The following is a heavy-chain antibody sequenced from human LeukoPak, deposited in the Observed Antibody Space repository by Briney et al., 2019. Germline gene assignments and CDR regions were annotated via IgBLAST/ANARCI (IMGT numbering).Heavy chain of an antibody. CDR2: IYYSGST. CDR3: ARGPGYSSGWFDY. V-gene: IGHV4-39*07. Sequence: SETLSLTCTVSGGSISSSNYYWGWIRQPPGKGLEWIGNIYYSGSTYYNPSLKSRVTMSLDTSKNQFSLKLSSVTAADTAVYYCARGPGYSSGWFDYWGQGTLVTVSS. D-gene: IGHD6-19*01. CDR1: GGSISSSNYY. J-gene: IGHJ4*02.